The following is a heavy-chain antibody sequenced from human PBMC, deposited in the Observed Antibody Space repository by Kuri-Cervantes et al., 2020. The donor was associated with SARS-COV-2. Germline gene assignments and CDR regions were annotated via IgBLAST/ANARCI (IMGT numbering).Heavy chain of an antibody. CDR1: GFRFTTYW. J-gene: IGHJ6*02. Sequence: GESLKISCKGFGFRFTTYWVGWVRQMPGKGLEWMGIIYPGDSDTRYSPSFQGQVTISADKSITTAYLQWSSLKTSDTAMYYCARSTAAAGLYYYNAMDVWGQGTPVTVSS. CDR2: IYPGDSDT. CDR3: ARSTAAAGLYYYNAMDV. D-gene: IGHD6-13*01. V-gene: IGHV5-51*01.